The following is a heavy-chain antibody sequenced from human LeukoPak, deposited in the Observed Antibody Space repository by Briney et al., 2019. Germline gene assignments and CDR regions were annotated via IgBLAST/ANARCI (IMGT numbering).Heavy chain of an antibody. Sequence: PSETLSLTCTVSGGSVSSDGYFWGWIRQPPGKGLEWIGSIYYIGSTYYNPSLKSRVTISLDTSENQFSLKLSSVTAADTAVYFCARVLPLYSDTPWAFDIWGQGTVVTVSS. CDR1: GGSVSSDGYF. D-gene: IGHD2-15*01. CDR2: IYYIGST. V-gene: IGHV4-39*07. CDR3: ARVLPLYSDTPWAFDI. J-gene: IGHJ3*02.